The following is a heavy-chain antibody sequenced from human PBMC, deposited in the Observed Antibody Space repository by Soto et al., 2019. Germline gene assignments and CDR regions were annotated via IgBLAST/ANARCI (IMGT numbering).Heavy chain of an antibody. D-gene: IGHD3-9*01. Sequence: PSETLSLTCTVSGGSISSGGYYWSWIRQHPGKGLEWIGYIYYSGSTYYNPSLKSRVTISVDTSKNQFSLKLSSVTAADTAVYYWGRGSYDMGNWFAPWGQGTLVTV. CDR2: IYYSGST. J-gene: IGHJ5*02. CDR3: GRGSYDMGNWFAP. CDR1: GGSISSGGYY. V-gene: IGHV4-31*03.